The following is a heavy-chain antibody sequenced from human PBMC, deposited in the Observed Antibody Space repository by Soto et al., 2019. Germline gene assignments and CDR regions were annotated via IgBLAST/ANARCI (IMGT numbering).Heavy chain of an antibody. V-gene: IGHV6-1*01. CDR1: GASVSRDSAA. CDR2: IYYRSKWLN. CDR3: ARGSWDEVSGHYYIDE. Sequence: QPLSLTFAISGASVSRDSAAWTWIRQTPSRGLEWLGRIYYRSKWLNTYEVSVNSRITISPDTSKNQFSLQLSSVTPEDTAVYYCARGSWDEVSGHYYIDEWEEVTTFNVS. D-gene: IGHD5-12*01. J-gene: IGHJ6*03.